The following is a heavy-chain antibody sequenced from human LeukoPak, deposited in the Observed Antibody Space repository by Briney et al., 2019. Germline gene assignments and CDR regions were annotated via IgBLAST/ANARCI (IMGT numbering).Heavy chain of an antibody. Sequence: SETLSLTCTVSGGSISSYYWSWIRQPPGKGLEWIGYIYYSGATNYNPSLKSRVTISLDTSGNQFSLKLSSVTAADTAVYYCASGYCGGACQLGGVDMWGQGTMVTVSS. CDR3: ASGYCGGACQLGGVDM. CDR1: GGSISSYY. V-gene: IGHV4-59*01. D-gene: IGHD2-21*02. J-gene: IGHJ3*02. CDR2: IYYSGAT.